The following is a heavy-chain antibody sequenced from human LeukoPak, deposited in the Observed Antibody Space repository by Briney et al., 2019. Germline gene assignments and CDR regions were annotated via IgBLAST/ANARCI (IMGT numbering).Heavy chain of an antibody. V-gene: IGHV1-18*01. Sequence: ASVKVSCKASGYTFTGYGISWVRQAPGQGLDWMGWISAYNGNTNYAQKLQGRVTMTTDTSTSTAYMELRSLRSDDTAVYYCARDQPFVGATSLRYYYGMAVWGQGTTVTVSS. CDR1: GYTFTGYG. CDR3: ARDQPFVGATSLRYYYGMAV. CDR2: ISAYNGNT. D-gene: IGHD1-26*01. J-gene: IGHJ6*02.